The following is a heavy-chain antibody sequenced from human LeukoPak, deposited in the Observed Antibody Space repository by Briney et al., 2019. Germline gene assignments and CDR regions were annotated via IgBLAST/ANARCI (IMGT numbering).Heavy chain of an antibody. Sequence: QSGGSLRLSCAASGFTVSNYYMSWVRQAPGKGLEWVSVMYSGSRTDYAESVKGRFTISRDNSKNTLFLQMNSLRAEDTAVYYCARNYGDYVFIIGYWGQGTLVTVSS. CDR2: MYSGSRT. CDR3: ARNYGDYVFIIGY. V-gene: IGHV3-53*01. J-gene: IGHJ4*02. D-gene: IGHD4-17*01. CDR1: GFTVSNYY.